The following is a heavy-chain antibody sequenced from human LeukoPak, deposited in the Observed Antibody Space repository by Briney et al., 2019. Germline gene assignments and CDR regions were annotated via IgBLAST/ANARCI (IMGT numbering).Heavy chain of an antibody. Sequence: PSETLSLTCTVSGGSIGSNYWSWIRQPPGKGLEWIGYIYYSGGTNYNPSLKSRLTISVDTSKNQFSLKLSSVTAADTAVYYCARGYEGGGHYPLYYFDYWGQGTLVTVSS. V-gene: IGHV4-59*01. J-gene: IGHJ4*02. CDR1: GGSIGSNY. CDR3: ARGYEGGGHYPLYYFDY. CDR2: IYYSGGT. D-gene: IGHD1-26*01.